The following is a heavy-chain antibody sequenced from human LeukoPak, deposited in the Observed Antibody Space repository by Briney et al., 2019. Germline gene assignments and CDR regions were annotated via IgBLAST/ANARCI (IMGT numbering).Heavy chain of an antibody. CDR2: INPNSGGT. D-gene: IGHD5-12*01. CDR1: GYTFTGYY. Sequence: ASVKVSCKASGYTFTGYYMHWVRQAPGQGLEWMGWINPNSGGTNYAQKFQGRVTMTRDTSISTAYMELSRLRSDDTAVYYCARDSRVATIRPGYFDYWGQGTLVTVSS. CDR3: ARDSRVATIRPGYFDY. J-gene: IGHJ4*02. V-gene: IGHV1-2*02.